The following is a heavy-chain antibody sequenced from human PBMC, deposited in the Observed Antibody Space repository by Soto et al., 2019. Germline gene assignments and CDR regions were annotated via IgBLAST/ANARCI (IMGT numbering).Heavy chain of an antibody. CDR2: INPSCGST. CDR3: ARPTTPLIGYCSGGSCSDYYGMDV. Sequence: QVQLVQSGAEVKKPGASVKVSCKASGYTFTSYYMHWVRQAPGQGLEWMGIINPSCGSTSYAQKYQGRVTLTSDTSTSTDYMELSRLRSEDTAVYYCARPTTPLIGYCSGGSCSDYYGMDVWGQGTTVTVSS. J-gene: IGHJ6*02. D-gene: IGHD2-15*01. V-gene: IGHV1-46*01. CDR1: GYTFTSYY.